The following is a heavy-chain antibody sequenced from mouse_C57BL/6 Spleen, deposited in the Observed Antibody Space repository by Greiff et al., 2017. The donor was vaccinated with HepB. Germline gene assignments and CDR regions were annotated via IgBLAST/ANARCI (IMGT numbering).Heavy chain of an antibody. J-gene: IGHJ2*01. CDR2: TDPANGNT. D-gene: IGHD5-2*01. V-gene: IGHV14-3*02. CDR3: RISTINA. CDR1: GYNIKDIY. Sequence: EVQLQQSGAELVKPAASLKLSCTASGYNIKDIYIHWVKQRPEKGLERIRRTDPANGNTKYDPNFQGKATITADTSSNTAYLQLSSLTSEDTAVYYCRISTINAWGQGTTLVVSS.